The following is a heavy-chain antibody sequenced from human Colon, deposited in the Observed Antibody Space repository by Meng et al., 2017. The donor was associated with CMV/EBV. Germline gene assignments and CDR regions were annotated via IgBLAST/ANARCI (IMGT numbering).Heavy chain of an antibody. V-gene: IGHV4/OR15-8*01. J-gene: IGHJ4*02. CDR1: GGSLLGTHW. CDR3: GDPPAGY. Sequence: TLSLTCVVSGGSLLGTHWCTWVRPPPGRGLEWIGEIFHSGTTNSNPSLKSRVTISIDNSKNQFSLKLTSVTAADTAVYFCGDPPAGYWGQGILVTVSS. CDR2: IFHSGTT.